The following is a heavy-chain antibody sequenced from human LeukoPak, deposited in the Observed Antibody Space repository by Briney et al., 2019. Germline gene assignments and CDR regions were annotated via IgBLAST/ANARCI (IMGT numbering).Heavy chain of an antibody. V-gene: IGHV4-34*01. J-gene: IGHJ4*02. CDR2: IYHSGST. CDR1: GGSFSAYY. D-gene: IGHD5-24*01. Sequence: PSQTLSLTCAVHGGSFSAYYWSWLRQPPEMGLGWIGQIYHSGSTKYNGSLKSRVTISVETSKNQFSLTLNSVTAADTAVYYCARGLFEMNTIRPFPFDLWGQGTLVTVSS. CDR3: ARGLFEMNTIRPFPFDL.